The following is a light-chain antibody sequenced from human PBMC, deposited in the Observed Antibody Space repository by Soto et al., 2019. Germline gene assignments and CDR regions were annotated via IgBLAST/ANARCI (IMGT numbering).Light chain of an antibody. CDR1: SGDVGGYNL. CDR3: CSYAGNSEG. Sequence: QSVLTQPASVSGSPGQSITIPCTGTSGDVGGYNLVSWYQQHPGKAPKLMIYEVTERPSGVSNRFSGSKSGKTTSLTISWLQPDDEADYYCCSYAGNSEGFGTGTKVTVL. V-gene: IGLV2-23*02. CDR2: EVT. J-gene: IGLJ1*01.